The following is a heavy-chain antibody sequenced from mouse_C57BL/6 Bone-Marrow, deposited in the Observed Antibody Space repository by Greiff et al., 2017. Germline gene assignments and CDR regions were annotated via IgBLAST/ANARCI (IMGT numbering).Heavy chain of an antibody. J-gene: IGHJ3*01. D-gene: IGHD2-5*01. CDR1: GYTFTSYG. CDR2: IYPRSGNT. V-gene: IGHV1-81*01. CDR3: ASSYYSNCPWFAY. Sequence: QVQLKESGAELARPGASVKLSCKASGYTFTSYGISWVKQRTGQGLEWIGEIYPRSGNTYYNEKFKGKATLAADKSSSTAYMELRSLTSEYSAVYFCASSYYSNCPWFAYWGQGTLVTVSA.